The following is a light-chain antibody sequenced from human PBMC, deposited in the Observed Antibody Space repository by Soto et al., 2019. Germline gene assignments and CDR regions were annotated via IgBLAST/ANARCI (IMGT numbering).Light chain of an antibody. V-gene: IGKV4-1*01. Sequence: DIVMTQSPDSLAVSLGERATINCKSSQSVLYSSNSKNYLAWYQRKPGQPPKLLIYWASTRESGVPDRFSGSGSGTDFTLTISSLQAEDVAVYYCQQYYRPWTFGQGTKVEIK. CDR1: QSVLYSSNSKNY. CDR2: WAS. CDR3: QQYYRPWT. J-gene: IGKJ1*01.